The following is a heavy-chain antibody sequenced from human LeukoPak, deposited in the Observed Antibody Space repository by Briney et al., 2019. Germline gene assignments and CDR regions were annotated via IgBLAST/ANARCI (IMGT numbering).Heavy chain of an antibody. CDR1: GFTFSSYA. V-gene: IGHV3-23*01. Sequence: GGSLRLSCAASGFTFSSYAMSWVRQAPGKGLEWVSAISGSGDSTDFADSVKGRFTISRDNSKNTLYLQMNSLRAEDTAVYYCAKDHGYNYGYSSYWGQGTLVTVSS. D-gene: IGHD5-18*01. CDR2: ISGSGDST. CDR3: AKDHGYNYGYSSY. J-gene: IGHJ4*02.